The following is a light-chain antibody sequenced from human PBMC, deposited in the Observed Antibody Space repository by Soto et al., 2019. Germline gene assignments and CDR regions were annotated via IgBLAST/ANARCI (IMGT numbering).Light chain of an antibody. CDR1: SSDVGGYNY. J-gene: IGLJ3*02. CDR3: TSFTCSTPRWV. Sequence: QSALTQPASVSGSPGQSITISCTGTSSDVGGYNYVSWYQQYPGTAPKLMIYDVTNRPSGVSNRFSGSMSGNTASLTISGLQSEDEADYYCTSFTCSTPRWVFGGGTKLTVL. CDR2: DVT. V-gene: IGLV2-14*01.